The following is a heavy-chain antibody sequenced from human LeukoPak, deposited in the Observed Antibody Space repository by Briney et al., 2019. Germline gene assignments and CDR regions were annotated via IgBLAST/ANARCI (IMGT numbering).Heavy chain of an antibody. J-gene: IGHJ6*03. CDR3: ARGPACTSCYKLPLRRKGQLVDYYYYYYMDV. D-gene: IGHD2-2*02. V-gene: IGHV1-18*01. CDR1: GYTFTSYG. Sequence: EASVKVSCKASGYTFTSYGISWVRQAPGQGLEWMGWISAYNGNTNYAQKLQGRVTMTTDTSTSTVYMELRSLRSDDTAVYYCARGPACTSCYKLPLRRKGQLVDYYYYYYMDVWGKGTTVTISS. CDR2: ISAYNGNT.